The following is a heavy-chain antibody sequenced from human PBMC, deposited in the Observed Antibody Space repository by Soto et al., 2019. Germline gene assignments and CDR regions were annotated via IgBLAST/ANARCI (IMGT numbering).Heavy chain of an antibody. D-gene: IGHD6-6*01. CDR1: GYTFTSHR. CDR3: ARDAGLPSNGMDV. CDR2: ITPYNRNT. V-gene: IGHV1-18*01. Sequence: QVQLVQSGAEVKKPGASVKVSCKTSGYTFTSHRITWVRQAPGQGLEWMGWITPYNRNTNYAQKFQRRVTMTTDTSANTAYMELRSLRADDTAMYYCARDAGLPSNGMDVWGQGTAVTVSS. J-gene: IGHJ6*02.